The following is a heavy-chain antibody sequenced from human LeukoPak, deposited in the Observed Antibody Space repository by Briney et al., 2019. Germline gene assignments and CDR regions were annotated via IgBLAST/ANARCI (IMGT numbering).Heavy chain of an antibody. V-gene: IGHV3-23*01. CDR1: GFTFSSYA. CDR3: AKALITMVRGVIRPFDY. Sequence: GGSLRLSCAASGFTFSSYAMSWVRQAPGKGLEWVSAISGSGGSTYYADSVKGRFTISRDNSKNTLYLQMNSLRAEDTAVYYCAKALITMVRGVIRPFDYWGQGTLVTVSS. J-gene: IGHJ4*02. D-gene: IGHD3-10*01. CDR2: ISGSGGST.